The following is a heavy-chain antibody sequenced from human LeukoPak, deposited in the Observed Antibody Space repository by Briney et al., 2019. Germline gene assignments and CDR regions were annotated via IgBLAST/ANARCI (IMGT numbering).Heavy chain of an antibody. V-gene: IGHV3-7*01. CDR2: IKQDGSEK. D-gene: IGHD1-26*01. J-gene: IGHJ6*03. Sequence: GGSLRLSCAASGFTFSNYEMNWVRQAPGKGLEWVANIKQDGSEKYYVDSVKGRFTISRDDAKNSLFLQMNSLRAEDTAVYYCARAYSERYGLGYYYMDVWGKGTTVTISS. CDR3: ARAYSERYGLGYYYMDV. CDR1: GFTFSNYE.